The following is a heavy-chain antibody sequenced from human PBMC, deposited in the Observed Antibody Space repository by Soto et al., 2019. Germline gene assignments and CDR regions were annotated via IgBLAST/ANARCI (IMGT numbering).Heavy chain of an antibody. J-gene: IGHJ4*02. CDR3: ARDRSYCSSTSCYFAY. Sequence: QVQLVESGGGVVQPGRSLRLSCAASGFTFSSYGMHWVRQAPGKGLEWVAVIWYDGSKKYYADSVKGRFTISRDNSKNMLYLQMNSLRAEDTAVYYCARDRSYCSSTSCYFAYWGQGPLVTVSS. CDR1: GFTFSSYG. D-gene: IGHD2-2*01. CDR2: IWYDGSKK. V-gene: IGHV3-33*01.